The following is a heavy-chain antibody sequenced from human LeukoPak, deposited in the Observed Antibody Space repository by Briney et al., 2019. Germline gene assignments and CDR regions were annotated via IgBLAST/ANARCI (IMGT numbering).Heavy chain of an antibody. J-gene: IGHJ4*02. CDR2: INPSGGST. D-gene: IGHD6-19*01. V-gene: IGHV1-46*01. CDR3: ARDLAVAASFDY. CDR1: GYTFTSYY. Sequence: ASVKVSCKASGYTFTSYYMHWVRQAPGQGLEWMGIINPSGGSTSYAQKFQGRVTMTRDTSTSTVYMEPSSLRSEDTAVYYCARDLAVAASFDYWGQGTLVTVSS.